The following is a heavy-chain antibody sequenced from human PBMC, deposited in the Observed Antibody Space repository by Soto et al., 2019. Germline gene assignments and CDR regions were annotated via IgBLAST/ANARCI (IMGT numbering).Heavy chain of an antibody. CDR2: INHSGST. Sequence: QVQLQQWGAGLLKPSETLSLTCAVYGGSFSGYYCSWIRQPPGKGLEWIGAINHSGSTNYNPSLKSRVTISVDTYKHQFSLNLSSVTAADTAVYYCARGDHYRAAAGTVFEYWGQGTLVTGSS. CDR1: GGSFSGYY. CDR3: ARGDHYRAAAGTVFEY. D-gene: IGHD6-13*01. V-gene: IGHV4-34*01. J-gene: IGHJ4*02.